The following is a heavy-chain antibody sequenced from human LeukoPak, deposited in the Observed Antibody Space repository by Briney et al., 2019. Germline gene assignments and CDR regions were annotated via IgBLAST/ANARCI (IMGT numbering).Heavy chain of an antibody. CDR3: ARAKRNGFDI. CDR1: GFTFSDYY. J-gene: IGHJ3*02. Sequence: GGSLRLSCAASGFTFSDYYMGWVRQAPGKGLEWVSYITNNGRNIYYADSMKGRFTISRDNAKNSLYLQMNSLRAEDTAVYYCARAKRNGFDIWGQGTMVTVSS. CDR2: ITNNGRNI. V-gene: IGHV3-11*04.